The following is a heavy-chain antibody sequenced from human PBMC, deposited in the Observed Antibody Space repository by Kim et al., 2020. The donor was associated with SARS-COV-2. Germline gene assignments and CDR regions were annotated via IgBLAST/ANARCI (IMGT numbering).Heavy chain of an antibody. CDR1: GGSFSGYY. CDR3: ARGVSSSWRQRPFDY. J-gene: IGHJ4*02. V-gene: IGHV4-34*01. Sequence: SETLSLTCAVYGGSFSGYYWSWIRQPPGKGLEWIGEINHSGSTNYNPSLKSRVTILVDTSKNQFSLKLSSVTAADTAVYYCARGVSSSWRQRPFDYWGQGTLVTVSS. D-gene: IGHD6-13*01. CDR2: INHSGST.